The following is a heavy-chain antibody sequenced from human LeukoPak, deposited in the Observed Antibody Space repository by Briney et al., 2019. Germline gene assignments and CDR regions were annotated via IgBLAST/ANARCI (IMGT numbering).Heavy chain of an antibody. J-gene: IGHJ4*02. CDR1: NGSFSGYY. CDR3: ARVTKGEGELLGY. CDR2: INHRGRT. V-gene: IGHV4-34*01. D-gene: IGHD1-26*01. Sequence: SETLSLTCAVYNGSFSGYYWSWIRQPPGKGLEWLGEINHRGRTYYNPSLLSRVTISVDTSKNQLSLKVTSVTAADTAVYYCARVTKGEGELLGYWGQGTLVTVSS.